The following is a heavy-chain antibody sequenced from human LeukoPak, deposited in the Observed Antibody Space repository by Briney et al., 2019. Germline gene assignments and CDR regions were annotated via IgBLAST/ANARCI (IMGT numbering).Heavy chain of an antibody. Sequence: GSLRLSCAASGFTFSSYNMNWVRQAPGKGLEWVSYISSSSSTIYYADSVKGRFTISRDNAKNSLYLQMNSLRDEDTAVYYCAREYSSSSGSVSDYWGQGTLVTVSS. CDR1: GFTFSSYN. CDR2: ISSSSSTI. CDR3: AREYSSSSGSVSDY. D-gene: IGHD6-6*01. J-gene: IGHJ4*02. V-gene: IGHV3-48*02.